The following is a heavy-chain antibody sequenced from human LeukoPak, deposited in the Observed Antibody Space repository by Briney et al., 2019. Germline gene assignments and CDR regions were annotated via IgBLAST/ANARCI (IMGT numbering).Heavy chain of an antibody. D-gene: IGHD3-22*01. CDR1: GGSISSGSYY. J-gene: IGHJ4*02. CDR2: IYTSGST. CDR3: AREGTMIVDY. V-gene: IGHV4-61*02. Sequence: KPPETLSLTCTVSGGSISSGSYYWGWIRQPAGKGLEWIGRIYTSGSTSYNPSLKSRVTISVDTSKNQFSLKLSSVTAADTAVYYCAREGTMIVDYWGQGTLVTVSS.